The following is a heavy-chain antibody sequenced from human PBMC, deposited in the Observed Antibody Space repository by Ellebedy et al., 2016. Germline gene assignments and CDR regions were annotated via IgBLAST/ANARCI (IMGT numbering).Heavy chain of an antibody. CDR2: INSDGSST. CDR3: ARPRDGYTPFDY. V-gene: IGHV3-74*01. Sequence: GESLKISXAASGFTFSSYWMHWVRQAPGKGLVWVSRINSDGSSTSYADSVKGRFTISRDNAKNTLYLQMNSLRAEDTAVYYCARPRDGYTPFDYWGQGTLVTVSS. CDR1: GFTFSSYW. D-gene: IGHD5-24*01. J-gene: IGHJ4*02.